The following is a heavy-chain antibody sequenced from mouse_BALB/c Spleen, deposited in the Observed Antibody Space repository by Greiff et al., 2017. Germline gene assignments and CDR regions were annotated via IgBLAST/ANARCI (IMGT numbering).Heavy chain of an antibody. V-gene: IGHV1-63*02. Sequence: QVQLQQSGAELVRPGTSVKISCKASGYTFTNYWLGWVKQRPGHGLEWIGDIYPGGGYTNYNEKFKGKATLTADTSSSTAYMQLSSLTSEDSAVYFCARSTMITSWFAYWGQGTLVTVSA. CDR2: IYPGGGYT. CDR3: ARSTMITSWFAY. D-gene: IGHD2-4*01. CDR1: GYTFTNYW. J-gene: IGHJ3*01.